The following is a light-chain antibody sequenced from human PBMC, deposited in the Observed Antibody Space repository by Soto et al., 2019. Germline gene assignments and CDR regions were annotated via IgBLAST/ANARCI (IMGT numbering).Light chain of an antibody. CDR3: AAWDESLNGPYV. CDR2: VND. CDR1: SSNFRIEP. V-gene: IGLV1-44*01. Sequence: QSLLTQAPAASGTPGQRVTISCSGISSNFRIEPVNWYQHLPGAAPRLLIYVNDQRPSGVPDRFSGSKTATSASLAISGLQSEDEGDYYCAAWDESLNGPYVFGSGTKLTVL. J-gene: IGLJ1*01.